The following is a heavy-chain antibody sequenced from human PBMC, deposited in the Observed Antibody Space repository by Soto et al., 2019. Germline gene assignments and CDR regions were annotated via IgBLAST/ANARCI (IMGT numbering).Heavy chain of an antibody. CDR2: IIPILGIA. D-gene: IGHD3-9*01. Sequence: SVKVSCKASGGTFSSYTISWVRQAPGQGLEWMGRIIPILGIANYAQKFQGRVTITADKSTSTAYMELSSLRSEDTAVYYCARVYRPYDILTGYYNGGLDYWGQGTLVTVSS. V-gene: IGHV1-69*02. CDR1: GGTFSSYT. J-gene: IGHJ4*02. CDR3: ARVYRPYDILTGYYNGGLDY.